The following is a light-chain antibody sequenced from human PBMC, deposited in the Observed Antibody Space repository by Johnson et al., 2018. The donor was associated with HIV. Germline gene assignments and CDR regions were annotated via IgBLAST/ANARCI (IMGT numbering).Light chain of an antibody. V-gene: IGLV1-51*01. Sequence: QLVLSQPPSVSAAPGQKVTISCFGSDSNIGNNYVSWYQQLPGTAPKLLIYDNDKRPSGIPARFSGSKSGTSATLGITGLQTGDEADYYCETWDSSLSGVFGTGTKVTVL. CDR3: ETWDSSLSGV. CDR2: DND. CDR1: DSNIGNNY. J-gene: IGLJ1*01.